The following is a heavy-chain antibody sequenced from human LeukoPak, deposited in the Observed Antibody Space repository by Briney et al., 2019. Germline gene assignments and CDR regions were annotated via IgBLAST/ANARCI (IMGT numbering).Heavy chain of an antibody. CDR2: INDSGST. D-gene: IGHD3-10*01. CDR3: ASGGVTMVRGVIDY. J-gene: IGHJ4*02. CDR1: GGSLSDYY. V-gene: IGHV4-34*01. Sequence: PETLSLTCAVYGGSLSDYYWSWIRQPPGKGLEWIGEINDSGSTNYNPSLKSRVTILVDTSKNQFSLKLSSVTAADTAVYYCASGGVTMVRGVIDYWGQGTLVTVSS.